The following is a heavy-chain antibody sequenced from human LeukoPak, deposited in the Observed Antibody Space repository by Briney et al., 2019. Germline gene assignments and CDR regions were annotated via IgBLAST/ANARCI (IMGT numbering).Heavy chain of an antibody. Sequence: SDTLSLTCGVSDYSISSSNWWACIRQPPGKGRGYIWDIYYGGSTNYNPSLKSRVTMSIDTSKNQLSLRLTSVTALDTAVYYCVRARVGGGYEYAFHIWGEGTMLPASS. CDR1: DYSISSSNW. CDR2: IYYGGST. CDR3: VRARVGGGYEYAFHI. D-gene: IGHD1-26*01. J-gene: IGHJ3*02. V-gene: IGHV4-28*06.